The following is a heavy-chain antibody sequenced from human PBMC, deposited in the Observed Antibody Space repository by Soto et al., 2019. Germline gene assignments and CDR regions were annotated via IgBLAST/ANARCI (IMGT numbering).Heavy chain of an antibody. CDR3: AKLTYPSDSTGYYYERVSGWIDP. V-gene: IGHV3-23*01. D-gene: IGHD3-22*01. Sequence: SGGSLRLSCAASGFMFSSYAMSWVRQAPGKGLEWVSSISASGGTANLADSVEGRCTISRDNSKSTLYLQMNSLRAEDTAVYYCAKLTYPSDSTGYYYERVSGWIDPWGQGTLVTVSS. CDR1: GFMFSSYA. J-gene: IGHJ5*02. CDR2: ISASGGTA.